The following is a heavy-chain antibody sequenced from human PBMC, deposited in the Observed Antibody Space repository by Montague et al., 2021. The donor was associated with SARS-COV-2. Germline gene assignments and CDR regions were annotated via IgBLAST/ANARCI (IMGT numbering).Heavy chain of an antibody. CDR1: GFTFGSYS. J-gene: IGHJ6*03. D-gene: IGHD3-3*01. V-gene: IGHV3-21*01. Sequence: SLRLSCAASGFTFGSYSMNWVRQAPGKGLEWVSSISSSSSYIYYADSVKGRFTISRDNAKNSLYLQMNSLRAEDTAVYYCARDSGRYYDFWSGYYNSHYYYYMDVWGKGTTVTVSS. CDR3: ARDSGRYYDFWSGYYNSHYYYYMDV. CDR2: ISSSSSYI.